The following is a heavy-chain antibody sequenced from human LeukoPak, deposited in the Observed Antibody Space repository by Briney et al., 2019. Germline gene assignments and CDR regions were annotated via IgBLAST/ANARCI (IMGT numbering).Heavy chain of an antibody. V-gene: IGHV4-4*02. D-gene: IGHD2-2*01. CDR2: IYHTGST. J-gene: IGHJ5*02. CDR3: ARVRTSTNLNWFDP. Sequence: PSGTLSLTCAVSGGSISTTNWWNWVRQPPGKGLEWIGEIYHTGSTNYNPSLKSRVTTSVDKSKNQFSLKLSSVTAADTAVYYCARVRTSTNLNWFDPWGQGTLVTVSS. CDR1: GGSISTTNW.